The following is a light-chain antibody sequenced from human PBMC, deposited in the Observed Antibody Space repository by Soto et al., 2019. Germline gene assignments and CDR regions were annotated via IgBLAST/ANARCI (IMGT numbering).Light chain of an antibody. CDR1: QGLLHSNGTNY. CDR3: MQALHPVYT. J-gene: IGKJ2*01. CDR2: LGS. V-gene: IGKV2-28*01. Sequence: DTVMTQSPLFLSVTPGEPASISCRSSQGLLHSNGTNYVEWYLQKPGQSPQLLIYLGSKRASGVRARIGGSGSCTDFTLEISKVEAEDVGVYYGMQALHPVYTFGQGTKLEIK.